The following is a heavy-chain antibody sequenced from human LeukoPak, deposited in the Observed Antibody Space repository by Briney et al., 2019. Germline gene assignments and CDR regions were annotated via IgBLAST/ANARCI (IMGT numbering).Heavy chain of an antibody. CDR1: GFTFSSYA. Sequence: PGGSLRLSCAASGFTFSSYAMSWVRQAPGKGLEWVSAISGSGGTIYYADSVKGRFTISRDNANNSLYLQINSLRVEDTAVYYCARDGDHSEVAYFDYWGRGTLVTVSS. CDR3: ARDGDHSEVAYFDY. V-gene: IGHV3-23*01. CDR2: ISGSGGTI. J-gene: IGHJ4*02. D-gene: IGHD4-11*01.